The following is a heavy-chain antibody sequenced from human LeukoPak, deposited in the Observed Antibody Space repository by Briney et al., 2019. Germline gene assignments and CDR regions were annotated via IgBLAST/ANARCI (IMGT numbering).Heavy chain of an antibody. CDR1: GGSFSGYY. CDR2: INHSGST. V-gene: IGHV4-34*01. D-gene: IGHD4-23*01. CDR3: ARGFRGYYGGNSVFDY. Sequence: SETLSLTCAVYGGSFSGYYWSWIRQPPGKGLEWIGEINHSGSTNYNPSLKSRVTISVDTSKNQFSLKLSSVTAADTAVYYCARGFRGYYGGNSVFDYWGQGTLVTVSS. J-gene: IGHJ4*02.